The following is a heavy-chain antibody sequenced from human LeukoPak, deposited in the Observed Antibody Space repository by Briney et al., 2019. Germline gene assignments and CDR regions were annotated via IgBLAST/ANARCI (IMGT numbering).Heavy chain of an antibody. J-gene: IGHJ6*02. V-gene: IGHV3-9*01. CDR1: GFTFDDYA. Sequence: PGRSLRLSCAASGFTFDDYAMHWVRQAPGKGLEWVSGISWNSGSIGYADSVKGRFTISRDNAKNSLYLQMNSLRAEDTALYYCAKDWGFGEPGHYYYGMDVWGQGTTVTVSS. CDR2: ISWNSGSI. CDR3: AKDWGFGEPGHYYYGMDV. D-gene: IGHD3-10*01.